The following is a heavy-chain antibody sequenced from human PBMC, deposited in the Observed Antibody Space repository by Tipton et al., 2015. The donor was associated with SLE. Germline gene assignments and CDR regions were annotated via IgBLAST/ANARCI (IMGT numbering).Heavy chain of an antibody. J-gene: IGHJ4*02. D-gene: IGHD4-23*01. CDR1: GGSISSGDYY. CDR2: IYYSGIT. Sequence: TLSLTCTVSGGSISSGDYYWSWIRQPPGKGLEWIGYIYYSGITHYNPSLKSRLSISVDTSKNQFSLKLSSVTAADTAVYYCARSPAPRWVSSWGQGTLVTVSS. V-gene: IGHV4-30-4*01. CDR3: ARSPAPRWVSS.